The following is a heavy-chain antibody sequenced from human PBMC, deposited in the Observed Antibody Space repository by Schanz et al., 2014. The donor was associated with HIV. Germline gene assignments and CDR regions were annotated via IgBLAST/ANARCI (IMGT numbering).Heavy chain of an antibody. Sequence: EVQLMESGGGLVQPGRSLRLSCAASGFTLEDYAMHWVRQAPGKGLEWVSGLSWNRRSRGYGDAVKGRFTISRDNANNFVYLEMNGLRVEDTALYYCAKGIMGATEYYYGMDVGGQGTMVTVSS. CDR1: GFTLEDYA. V-gene: IGHV3-9*01. CDR2: LSWNRRSR. J-gene: IGHJ6*02. D-gene: IGHD1-26*01. CDR3: AKGIMGATEYYYGMDV.